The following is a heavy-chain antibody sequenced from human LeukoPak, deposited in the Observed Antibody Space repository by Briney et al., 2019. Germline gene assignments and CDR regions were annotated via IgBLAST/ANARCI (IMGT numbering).Heavy chain of an antibody. CDR3: ARGGHYYDSSAYGFDY. Sequence: KPSETLSLTCAVYGGSFSGYYWGWIRQPPGKGLEWIGEINHSGSTNYNPSLKSRVTISVDTSKNQFSLKLSSVTAADTAVYYCARGGHYYDSSAYGFDYWDQGTLVTVSS. CDR1: GGSFSGYY. CDR2: INHSGST. V-gene: IGHV4-34*01. J-gene: IGHJ4*02. D-gene: IGHD3-22*01.